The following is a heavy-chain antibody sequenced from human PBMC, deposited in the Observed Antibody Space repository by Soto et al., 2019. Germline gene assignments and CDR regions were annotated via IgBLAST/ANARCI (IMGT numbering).Heavy chain of an antibody. CDR2: INRVGGA. J-gene: IGHJ5*02. CDR3: VTRRYHSPSTVLRLNP. D-gene: IGHD3-22*01. V-gene: IGHV4-34*01. CDR1: GGFLSESY. Sequence: PSVTLCFPCGLYGGFLSESYWTWSRQPPGKGLEWSGEINRVGGADYKPSRTSRVTRSVDPSRNQFSLRLSSVTGAGTAIHCCVTRRYHSPSTVLRLNPWGQGTPVTVSS.